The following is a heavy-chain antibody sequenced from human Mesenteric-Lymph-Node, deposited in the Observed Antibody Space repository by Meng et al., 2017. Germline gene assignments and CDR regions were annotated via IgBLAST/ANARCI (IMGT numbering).Heavy chain of an antibody. CDR3: ARGSWFDP. CDR1: W. V-gene: IGHV4-4*02. Sequence: WGRWVRQPPGKGLGLIGEIYHSGRTTYNPSLKSRVTISVDTSKHQFSLKLSSVTAADTAVYYCARGSWFDPWGQGTLVTVSS. CDR2: IYHSGRT. J-gene: IGHJ5*02.